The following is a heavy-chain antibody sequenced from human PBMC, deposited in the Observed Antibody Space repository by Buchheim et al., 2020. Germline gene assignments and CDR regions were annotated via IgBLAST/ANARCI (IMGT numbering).Heavy chain of an antibody. D-gene: IGHD3-22*01. CDR3: ARDRSKMEYYYDSSGYPLGYFDY. Sequence: QVQLQESGPGLVKPSQTLSLTCTVSGGSISSGSYYWSWIRQPAGKGLEWIGRIYTSGSTNYNPSLKSRVTISVDTSKNQFSLKLSSVTAADTAVYYCARDRSKMEYYYDSSGYPLGYFDYWGQGTL. CDR1: GGSISSGSYY. CDR2: IYTSGST. V-gene: IGHV4-61*02. J-gene: IGHJ4*02.